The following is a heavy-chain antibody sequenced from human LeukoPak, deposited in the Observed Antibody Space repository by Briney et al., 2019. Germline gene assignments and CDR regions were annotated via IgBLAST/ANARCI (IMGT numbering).Heavy chain of an antibody. J-gene: IGHJ4*02. CDR1: GYTFIDHY. D-gene: IGHD1-26*01. CDR2: INPDSGAT. CDR3: ARDSSGSYLAFDF. Sequence: APVKVSCKTSGYTFIDHYIHWVRQAPGQGPEWLGWINPDSGATNYAQKFQGRVTMTRDTAISTVYMGLSSLSSDDTAVYYCARDSSGSYLAFDFWGQGTLVTVSS. V-gene: IGHV1-2*02.